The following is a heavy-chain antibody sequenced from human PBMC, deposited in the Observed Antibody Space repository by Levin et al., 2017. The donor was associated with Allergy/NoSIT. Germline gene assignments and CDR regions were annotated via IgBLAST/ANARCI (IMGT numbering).Heavy chain of an antibody. CDR1: GFTFSDYY. CDR2: ISNSGGTK. V-gene: IGHV3-11*01. Sequence: PGGSLRLSCAASGFTFSDYYMSWIRQAPGKGLEWVSDISNSGGTKYYADSVKGRFTISRDNARISLHLQMNSLRAEDTAVYYCARGGYSYGYVDPYHYGLDVWGQGTTVTVSS. D-gene: IGHD5-18*01. J-gene: IGHJ6*02. CDR3: ARGGYSYGYVDPYHYGLDV.